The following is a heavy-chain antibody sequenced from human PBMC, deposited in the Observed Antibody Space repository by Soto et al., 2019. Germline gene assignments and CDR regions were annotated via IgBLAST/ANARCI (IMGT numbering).Heavy chain of an antibody. J-gene: IGHJ6*02. CDR2: ISAYNGNT. D-gene: IGHD3-3*01. CDR3: ARVSSQRITIFGVVILYYYYGMDV. Sequence: ASVKVSCKASGYTFTSYGISWVRQAPGQGLEWKGWISAYNGNTNYAQKLQGRVTMTTDTSTSTAYMELRSLRSDDTAVYYCARVSSQRITIFGVVILYYYYGMDVWGQGTTVTVSS. CDR1: GYTFTSYG. V-gene: IGHV1-18*01.